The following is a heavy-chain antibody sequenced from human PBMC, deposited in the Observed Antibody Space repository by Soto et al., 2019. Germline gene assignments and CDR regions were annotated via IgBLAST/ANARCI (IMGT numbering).Heavy chain of an antibody. CDR1: GGTFSSYT. J-gene: IGHJ4*02. CDR3: VRDWESTTQTWGFGDS. Sequence: QVQLVQSGAEVKKPGSSVKVSCKASGGTFSSYTITWVRQAPGQGLEWLGRIIPIFGVTNFAQKFQDRVTITADRSTTAAYMEPSRLRSEDTAVYYCVRDWESTTQTWGFGDSWGQGTLVTVSS. CDR2: IIPIFGVT. D-gene: IGHD1-1*01. V-gene: IGHV1-69*08.